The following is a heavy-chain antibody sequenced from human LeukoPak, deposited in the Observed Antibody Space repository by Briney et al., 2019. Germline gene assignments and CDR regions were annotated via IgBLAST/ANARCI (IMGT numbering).Heavy chain of an antibody. Sequence: GGSLRLSCAASGFTFSSYAMSWVRQAPGKGLEWVSAISGSGGSTYYADSVKGRFTISRDNSKNTLYLQMNSLRADDTAVYYCASTGELPYYYGMDVWGQGTTVTVSS. CDR1: GFTFSSYA. CDR2: ISGSGGST. J-gene: IGHJ6*02. V-gene: IGHV3-23*01. CDR3: ASTGELPYYYGMDV. D-gene: IGHD1-26*01.